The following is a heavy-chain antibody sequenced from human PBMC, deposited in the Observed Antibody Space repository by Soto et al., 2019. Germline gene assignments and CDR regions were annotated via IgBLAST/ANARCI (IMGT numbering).Heavy chain of an antibody. V-gene: IGHV4-59*01. Sequence: QVQLQESGPGLVKPSETLSLTCTVSGGSISSYYWSWIRQPPGKGLEWIGYIYYSGSTNYNPSLKSRVTISVATSKNQFSLKLSSVTAADTAVYYCARDGQDYDYIWGSYRPYYFDYWGQGTLVTVSS. CDR1: GGSISSYY. CDR2: IYYSGST. D-gene: IGHD3-16*02. J-gene: IGHJ4*02. CDR3: ARDGQDYDYIWGSYRPYYFDY.